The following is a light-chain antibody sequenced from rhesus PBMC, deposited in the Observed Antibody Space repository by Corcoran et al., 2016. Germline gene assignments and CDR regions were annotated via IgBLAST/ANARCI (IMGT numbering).Light chain of an antibody. CDR2: GAS. V-gene: IGKV3-53*01. J-gene: IGKJ2*01. CDR1: QSVSSY. Sequence: QVILTQSPATLSLSPGERATLSCRTSQSVSSYLAWYQQKPGQAPRLLIYGASSRATGSPDRFSGSGSGTEFTLPISSLGPEDFAVYYCQKYSSSPPYSFGQGTKVEIK. CDR3: QKYSSSPPYS.